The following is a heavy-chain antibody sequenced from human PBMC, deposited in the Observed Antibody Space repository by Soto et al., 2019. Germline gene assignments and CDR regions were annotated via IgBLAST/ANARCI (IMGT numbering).Heavy chain of an antibody. CDR1: GGTFSSYA. V-gene: IGHV1-69*13. J-gene: IGHJ4*02. D-gene: IGHD3-22*01. Sequence: GASVKVSCKASGGTFSSYAISWVRQAPGQGLEWMGGIIPIFGTANYAQKFQGRVTITADESTSTAYMELSSLRSEDTAVYYCARRGYYYDSSGYYQFDYWGQGTLVTVSS. CDR3: ARRGYYYDSSGYYQFDY. CDR2: IIPIFGTA.